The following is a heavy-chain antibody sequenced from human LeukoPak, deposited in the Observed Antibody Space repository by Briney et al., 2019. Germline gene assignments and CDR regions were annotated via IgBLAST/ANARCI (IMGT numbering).Heavy chain of an antibody. Sequence: SETLSLTCAVYGGSFSGYYWSWIRQPPGKGLEWIGEINHSGSTNYNPSLESRVTISVDTSKNQFPLKLSSVTAADTAVYYCARARGYSSSWLWPFGYRGAFDIWGQGTMVTVSS. J-gene: IGHJ3*02. V-gene: IGHV4-34*01. CDR3: ARARGYSSSWLWPFGYRGAFDI. D-gene: IGHD6-13*01. CDR2: INHSGST. CDR1: GGSFSGYY.